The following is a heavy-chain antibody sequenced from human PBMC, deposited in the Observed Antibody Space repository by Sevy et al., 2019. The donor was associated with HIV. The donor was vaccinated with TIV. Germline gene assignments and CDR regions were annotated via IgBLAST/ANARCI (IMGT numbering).Heavy chain of an antibody. CDR2: ISYDGTNK. D-gene: IGHD3-3*01. CDR1: GFTFIGYA. CDR3: ARDGPVRFSMGRYYYYGMDV. V-gene: IGHV3-30-3*01. Sequence: GGSLRLSCAGSGFTFIGYAIHWVRQAPGKGLEWVALISYDGTNKYYADSVKGRFSISRDNSRNTLYLQMDSLRADDTAVYYCARDGPVRFSMGRYYYYGMDVWGQGTTVTVSS. J-gene: IGHJ6*02.